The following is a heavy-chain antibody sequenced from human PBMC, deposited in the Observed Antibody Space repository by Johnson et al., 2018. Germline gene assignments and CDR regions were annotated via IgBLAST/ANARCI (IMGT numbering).Heavy chain of an antibody. D-gene: IGHD3-3*01. CDR3: ARDRTSIKSGPAEYFQH. CDR2: LLPIFGTT. CDR1: GGTFSSYA. J-gene: IGHJ1*01. V-gene: IGHV1-69*12. Sequence: QVQLVQSGAEVKKPGSSXKVSCKASGGTFSSYAISWVRQAPGQGLEWMGGLLPIFGTTNYAQKFQGRVTITADESTSTAYMELSSLRSEDTAVYSCARDRTSIKSGPAEYFQHWGQGTLVTVSS.